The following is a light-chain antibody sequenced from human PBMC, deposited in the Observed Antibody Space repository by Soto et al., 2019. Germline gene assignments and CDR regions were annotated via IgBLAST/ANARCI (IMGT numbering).Light chain of an antibody. CDR3: QQYDDWLRLT. J-gene: IGKJ4*01. V-gene: IGKV3-15*01. CDR2: GAS. CDR1: QSISGA. Sequence: EIVMTQSPATLSVSPGERATLSCRASQSISGALAWYQQKPGQAPRLLIYGASTRATTFPARFSGSGSGTEFNLTISSLQSEDFAVYFCQQYDDWLRLTFGGGTKVDIK.